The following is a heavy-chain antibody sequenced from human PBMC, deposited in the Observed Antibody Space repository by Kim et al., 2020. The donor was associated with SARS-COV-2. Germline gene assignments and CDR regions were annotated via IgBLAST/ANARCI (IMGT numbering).Heavy chain of an antibody. CDR1: GYTFTRYG. D-gene: IGHD6-13*01. V-gene: IGHV1-18*01. Sequence: ASVKVSCKASGYTFTRYGISWVRQAPGQGLEWMGWISAYNGNTNYAQKLQGRVTMTTDTSTSTAYMELRSLRSDDTAVYYCARDRQQLVEFDYYYYYGMDVWGQGTTVTVSS. J-gene: IGHJ6*02. CDR3: ARDRQQLVEFDYYYYYGMDV. CDR2: ISAYNGNT.